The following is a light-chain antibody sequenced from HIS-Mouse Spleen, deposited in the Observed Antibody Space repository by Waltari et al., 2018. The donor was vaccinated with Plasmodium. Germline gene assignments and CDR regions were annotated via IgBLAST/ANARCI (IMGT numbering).Light chain of an antibody. V-gene: IGLV2-8*01. Sequence: QSALTQPPSASGSPGQSVPIPCTGTSSHVGGYNYVSWYQQHPGQAPKRMFYEVNKRPSGGPDRVYGSKSGNTATLAVSGLQAEDEADYYCSSYAGSNNLVFGGGTKLTVL. CDR1: SSHVGGYNY. CDR2: EVN. CDR3: SSYAGSNNLV. J-gene: IGLJ2*01.